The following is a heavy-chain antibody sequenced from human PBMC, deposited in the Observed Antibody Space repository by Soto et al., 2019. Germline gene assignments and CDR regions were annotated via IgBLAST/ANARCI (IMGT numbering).Heavy chain of an antibody. Sequence: GGSLSLTCATSGFTFSSYAMSWVRQAPGKGLEWVSAISGSGGSTYYADSVKGRFTISRDNSKNTLYLQMNSLFFNDTAITEFYTLSLRDAISFYYYYMDVWGKGTTVTVSS. CDR3: YTLSLRDAISFYYYYMDV. CDR2: ISGSGGST. D-gene: IGHD3-9*01. J-gene: IGHJ6*03. CDR1: GFTFSSYA. V-gene: IGHV3-23*01.